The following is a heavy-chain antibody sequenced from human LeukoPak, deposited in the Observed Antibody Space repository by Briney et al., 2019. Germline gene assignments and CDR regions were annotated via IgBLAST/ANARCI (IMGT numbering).Heavy chain of an antibody. Sequence: PGGSLRLSCAASGFTFSTYDMNWVRQAPGKGLEWASHISTTGTTVYYADAVKGRFTISRDNAKNTLYLQMNSLRAEDTALYYCANLVKLASWGQGTLVTVSS. CDR1: GFTFSTYD. V-gene: IGHV3-48*03. CDR3: ANLVKLAS. CDR2: ISTTGTTV. J-gene: IGHJ5*02. D-gene: IGHD1-26*01.